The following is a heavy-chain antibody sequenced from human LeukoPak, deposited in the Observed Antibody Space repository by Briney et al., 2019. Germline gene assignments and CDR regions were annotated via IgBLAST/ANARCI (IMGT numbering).Heavy chain of an antibody. CDR3: ARGYKGSGWFNWFDP. V-gene: IGHV1-69*13. J-gene: IGHJ5*02. CDR2: IIPIFGTA. CDR1: GGTFSSYA. Sequence: SVKVSCKASGGTFSSYAISWVRQAPGRGLEWMGGIIPIFGTANYAQKFQGRVTITADESTSTAYMELSSLRSEGTAVYYCARGYKGSGWFNWFDPWGQGTLVTVSS. D-gene: IGHD6-19*01.